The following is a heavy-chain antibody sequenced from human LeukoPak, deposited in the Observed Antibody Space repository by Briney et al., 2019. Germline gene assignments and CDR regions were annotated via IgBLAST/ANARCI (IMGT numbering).Heavy chain of an antibody. CDR2: LSGSTT. D-gene: IGHD2-15*01. CDR3: AKESVVVAATGYYYYMDV. CDR1: GFTLRNYA. Sequence: PGGSLRLSCAVSGFTLRNYAMSWVRQAPGRGLEWVSILSGSTTYYAGSVKGRFTMSRDNSENTLYLQMNSLRAEDTAIYYCAKESVVVAATGYYYYMDVWGKGTTVTVSS. J-gene: IGHJ6*03. V-gene: IGHV3-23*01.